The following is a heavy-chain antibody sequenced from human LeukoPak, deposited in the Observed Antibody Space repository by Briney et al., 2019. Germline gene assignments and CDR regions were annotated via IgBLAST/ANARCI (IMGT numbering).Heavy chain of an antibody. CDR3: ARFVDVDAFDI. J-gene: IGHJ3*02. CDR1: GGSISSYY. Sequence: PSETLSLTCTVSGGSISSYYWNWIRQPPGKGLEWIGEINHSGSTNYNPSLKSRVTISVDTSKNQFSLKLSSVTAADTAVYYCARFVDVDAFDIWGQGTMVTVSS. CDR2: INHSGST. V-gene: IGHV4-59*12. D-gene: IGHD3/OR15-3a*01.